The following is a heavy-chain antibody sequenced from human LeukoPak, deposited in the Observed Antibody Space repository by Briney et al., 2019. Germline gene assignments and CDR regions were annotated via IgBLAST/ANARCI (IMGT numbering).Heavy chain of an antibody. D-gene: IGHD4-17*01. CDR2: IYPGDSDT. CDR1: GYIFTSYW. CDR3: ARHSEDPLYGDYGWFDP. J-gene: IGHJ5*02. V-gene: IGHV5-51*01. Sequence: GASLQISCEGSGYIFTSYWIGWVRQLPGKGLEWMGIIYPGDSDTRYSPSFQGQVTISADKSISTAYLQWSSLKASDTAMYYCARHSEDPLYGDYGWFDPWGQGTLVTVSS.